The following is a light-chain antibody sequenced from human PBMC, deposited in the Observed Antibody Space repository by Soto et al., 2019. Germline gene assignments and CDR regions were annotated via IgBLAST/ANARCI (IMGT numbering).Light chain of an antibody. Sequence: ERVMTQSPSTLSVSPGERATLSCRASQSVSSNLAWYQQKPGQAPRLLIYGASKRATGFPARFSGSGSGTDFTLTISSLQSEDSAVYYCQQYNDWPLTFGGGTKVDIK. CDR3: QQYNDWPLT. J-gene: IGKJ4*01. V-gene: IGKV3-15*01. CDR2: GAS. CDR1: QSVSSN.